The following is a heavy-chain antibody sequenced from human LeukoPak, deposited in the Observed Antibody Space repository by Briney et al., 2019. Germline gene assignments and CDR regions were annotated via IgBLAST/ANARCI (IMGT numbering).Heavy chain of an antibody. J-gene: IGHJ6*02. D-gene: IGHD2-2*01. Sequence: PGGSLRLSCSASGFTFSNYKMNWVRQAPGKGLEWVSSISSSSSYIYYADSMKGRFTVSRDNAKNSLFLQMNSLRAEDTAVYYCARERLVVVGDAYYCYGMDVWGQGTTVTVSS. V-gene: IGHV3-21*01. CDR1: GFTFSNYK. CDR3: ARERLVVVGDAYYCYGMDV. CDR2: ISSSSSYI.